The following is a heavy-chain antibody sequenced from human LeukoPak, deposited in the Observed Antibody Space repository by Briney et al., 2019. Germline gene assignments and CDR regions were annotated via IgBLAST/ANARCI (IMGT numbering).Heavy chain of an antibody. V-gene: IGHV4-30-2*01. D-gene: IGHD6-13*01. CDR1: GGSISSGGYY. CDR3: ARASGLGAAVYWFDP. Sequence: ASQTLSLTCTVSGGSISSGGYYWSWIRQPPGKGLEWIGYIYHSGSTYYNPSLKSRVTISVDRSKNQFSLKLSSVTAADTTVYYCARASGLGAAVYWFDPWGQGTLVTVSS. J-gene: IGHJ5*02. CDR2: IYHSGST.